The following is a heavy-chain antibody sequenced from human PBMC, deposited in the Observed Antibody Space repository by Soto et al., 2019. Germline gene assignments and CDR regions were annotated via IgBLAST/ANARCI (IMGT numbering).Heavy chain of an antibody. J-gene: IGHJ5*02. CDR2: INPSGGST. Sequence: ASVKVSCKASGYTSTSYYMHWVRQAPGQGLEWMGIINPSGGSTSYAQKFQGRVTMTRDTSTSTVYMELSSLRSEDTAVYYCAREGVATIQSDDPSLLFDPWGQGTPVTVSS. CDR3: AREGVATIQSDDPSLLFDP. CDR1: GYTSTSYY. V-gene: IGHV1-46*01. D-gene: IGHD5-12*01.